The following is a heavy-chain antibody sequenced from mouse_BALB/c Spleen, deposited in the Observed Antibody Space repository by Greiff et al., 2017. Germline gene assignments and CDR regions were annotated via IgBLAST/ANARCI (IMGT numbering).Heavy chain of an antibody. J-gene: IGHJ3*01. CDR1: GYNFTSYY. D-gene: IGHD1-2*01. CDR2: INPSNGVT. Sequence: QVQLQQSGAELVKPGASVTLSCQASGYNFTSYYMYWVKQRPGQGLEWIGEINPSNGVTTFTEKFKSKATLTVYKSSSTAYMQLSSLTSADSAVYYCTRLRFAYWGQGTLVTVSA. V-gene: IGHV1S81*02. CDR3: TRLRFAY.